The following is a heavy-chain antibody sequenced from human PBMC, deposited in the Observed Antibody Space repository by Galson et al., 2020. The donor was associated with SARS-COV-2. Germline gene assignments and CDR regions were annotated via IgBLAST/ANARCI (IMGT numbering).Heavy chain of an antibody. CDR1: GGTFSSNT. CDR3: ARIASKTGSDY. J-gene: IGHJ4*02. CDR2: IIPMLNIT. Sequence: SVKVSCKASGGTFSSNTLSWVRQAPGQGLEWMGRIIPMLNITYYAQHLQGRLTITADESTSTTDMELSSLRSEDTAIYYCARIASKTGSDYWGQGTLVTVSS. D-gene: IGHD3-9*01. V-gene: IGHV1-69*02.